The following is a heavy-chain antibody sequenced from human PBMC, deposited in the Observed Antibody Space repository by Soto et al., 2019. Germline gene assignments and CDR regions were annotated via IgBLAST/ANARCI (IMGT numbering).Heavy chain of an antibody. CDR3: GRSLVVTPIDS. V-gene: IGHV1-46*01. Sequence: ASVKVSCKASGFTLTNYYFHWVRQAPGQGLEWLGVINPNGGVTTSAQKVRDRFTITWDTSTTTLYMELSSLRSDDTAVYYCGRSLVVTPIDSWGQGTLVTVSS. CDR1: GFTLTNYY. D-gene: IGHD2-21*02. J-gene: IGHJ4*02. CDR2: INPNGGVT.